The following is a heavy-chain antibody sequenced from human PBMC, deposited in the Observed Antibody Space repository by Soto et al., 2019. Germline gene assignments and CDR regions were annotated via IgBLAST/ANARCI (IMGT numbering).Heavy chain of an antibody. CDR1: GFTSSSYG. CDR2: ISYDGSNK. Sequence: GGSLRLSCAASGFTSSSYGMHWVRQAPGKGLEWVAVISYDGSNKYYADSVKGRFTISRDNSKNTLYLQMNSLRAEDTAVYYCAKGGSGSPSALYYYGMDVWGQGTTVTVSS. CDR3: AKGGSGSPSALYYYGMDV. D-gene: IGHD3-10*01. J-gene: IGHJ6*02. V-gene: IGHV3-30*18.